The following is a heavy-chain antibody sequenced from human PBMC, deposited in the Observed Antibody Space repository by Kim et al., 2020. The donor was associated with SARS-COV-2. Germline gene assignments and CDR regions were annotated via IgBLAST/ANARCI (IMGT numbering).Heavy chain of an antibody. J-gene: IGHJ4*02. CDR1: GGSISSSSYY. CDR2: IYYSGST. Sequence: SETLSLTCTVSGGSISSSSYYWGWIRQSPGKGLEWIGSIYYSGSTYYNPSLKSRVTISVDTSKNQFSLKLSSVTAADTAVYYCARRGYSYGYADYWGQGTLVTVSS. V-gene: IGHV4-39*01. D-gene: IGHD5-18*01. CDR3: ARRGYSYGYADY.